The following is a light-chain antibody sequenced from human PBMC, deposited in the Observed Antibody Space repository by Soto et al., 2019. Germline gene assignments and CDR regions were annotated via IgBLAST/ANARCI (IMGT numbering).Light chain of an antibody. CDR1: SSDVGGYTY. CDR2: DLS. CDR3: CSYAGRYSYV. V-gene: IGLV2-11*01. Sequence: QTVLTQPRSASGSPGQSVSISCTATSSDVGGYTYVSWYQQHPAKAPTVMTYDLSKRPSGAPHRSSGAKSGKTASLPISGLQSEDEADYYCCSYAGRYSYVFGTGTKVTV. J-gene: IGLJ1*01.